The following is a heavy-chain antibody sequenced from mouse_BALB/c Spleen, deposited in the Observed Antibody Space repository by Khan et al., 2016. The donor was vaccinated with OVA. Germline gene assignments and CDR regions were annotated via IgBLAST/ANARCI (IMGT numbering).Heavy chain of an antibody. D-gene: IGHD1-1*01. V-gene: IGHV3-2*02. CDR2: ISYSGGT. Sequence: EVQLFESGPGLVKPSQSLSLTCTVTGYSITSGYAWNWIRQFPGNKLEWMGYISYSGGTSYNPYLKSRISITRDTSTNQFFLQLNSVTTEDSATYYCARGNYYGYYFDYWGQGTPLTVSA. J-gene: IGHJ2*01. CDR1: GYSITSGYA. CDR3: ARGNYYGYYFDY.